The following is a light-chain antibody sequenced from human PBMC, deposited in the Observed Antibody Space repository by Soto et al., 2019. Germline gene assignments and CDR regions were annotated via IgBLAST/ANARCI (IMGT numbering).Light chain of an antibody. CDR3: LQDGSSPSVT. CDR2: GAS. J-gene: IGKJ5*01. CDR1: QSVSSSY. Sequence: EIVLTQSPGTLSLSPGERATLSCRASQSVSSSYLAWYQQKPGQAPRLLIDGASGRATGIPDRFSGSGSGTDFTLTISRLEPEDFALYYCLQDGSSPSVTFGQGTRLEIK. V-gene: IGKV3-20*01.